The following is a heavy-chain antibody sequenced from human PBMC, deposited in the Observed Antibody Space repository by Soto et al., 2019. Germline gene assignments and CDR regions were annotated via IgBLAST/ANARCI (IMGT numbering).Heavy chain of an antibody. Sequence: SVKVSCKASGGTFSSYASSWERQAPGQGLEWMGGIIPIFGTANYAQKFQGRVTITADESTSTAYMELSSLRSEDTAVYYCARAWEAGGGWFDPWGQGTLVTHSS. CDR3: ARAWEAGGGWFDP. J-gene: IGHJ5*02. D-gene: IGHD1-26*01. CDR2: IIPIFGTA. V-gene: IGHV1-69*13. CDR1: GGTFSSYA.